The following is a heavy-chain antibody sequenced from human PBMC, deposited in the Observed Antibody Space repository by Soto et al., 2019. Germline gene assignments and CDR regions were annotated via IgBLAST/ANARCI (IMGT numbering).Heavy chain of an antibody. CDR3: ATAEVDY. CDR1: GFTFANHW. J-gene: IGHJ4*02. V-gene: IGHV3-74*01. CDR2: MNSDGSTT. Sequence: LRLSCAVSGFTFANHWIHWVRQAPGKGLEWVSRMNSDGSTTDYADSVKGRFTVSRDNAKNTLYLQMNSLRAEDTAVYYCATAEVDYWGPGTLVTVSS.